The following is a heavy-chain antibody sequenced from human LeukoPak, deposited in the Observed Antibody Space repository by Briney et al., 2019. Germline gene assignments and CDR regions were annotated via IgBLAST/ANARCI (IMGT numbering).Heavy chain of an antibody. CDR3: ARISSGRYYFDY. CDR1: GFTFSDYY. D-gene: IGHD6-19*01. V-gene: IGHV3-11*01. J-gene: IGHJ4*02. CDR2: VSSGGTVT. Sequence: GGSLRLSCGASGFTFSDYYMSWLRQAPGKGLEWLSYVSSGGTVTYYADSMKGRITISRDNAKNSVYLQMNSLTAEDTAVYYCARISSGRYYFDYWGQGILVTVSS.